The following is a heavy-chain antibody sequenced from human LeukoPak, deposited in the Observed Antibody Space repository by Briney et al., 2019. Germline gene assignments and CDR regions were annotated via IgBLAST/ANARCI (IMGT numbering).Heavy chain of an antibody. CDR1: GYTFNNYG. V-gene: IGHV1-18*01. D-gene: IGHD3-22*01. Sequence: ASVKVSCKASGYTFNNYGINWVRQAPGQGLEWMGWISAYNGNTNYAQKLQGRVTMTTDTSTSTAYMELRSLRSDDPAVSYCASDLINMTPAWGYCWGQGTPVTVSS. CDR2: ISAYNGNT. J-gene: IGHJ4*02. CDR3: ASDLINMTPAWGYC.